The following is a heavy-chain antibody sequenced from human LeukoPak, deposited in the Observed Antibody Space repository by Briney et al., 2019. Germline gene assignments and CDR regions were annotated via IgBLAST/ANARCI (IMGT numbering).Heavy chain of an antibody. CDR3: ARDLRWSHYWYFDL. D-gene: IGHD2-15*01. CDR2: IWYDGSNK. J-gene: IGHJ2*01. CDR1: GFTFSSYG. V-gene: IGHV3-33*01. Sequence: GGSLRLSCAASGFTFSSYGMHWVRQAPGKGLEWVAVIWYDGSNKYYADSVKGRFTISRDNSKNTLYLQMNSLRAEDTAVYYCARDLRWSHYWYFDLWGRGTLVTVS.